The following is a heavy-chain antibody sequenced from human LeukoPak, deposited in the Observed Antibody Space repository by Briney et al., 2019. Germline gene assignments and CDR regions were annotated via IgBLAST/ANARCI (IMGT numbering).Heavy chain of an antibody. CDR3: ARGVGWDFWSGYYYYYYYMDV. V-gene: IGHV1-8*01. J-gene: IGHJ6*03. D-gene: IGHD3-3*01. Sequence: ASVKVSCKASGYTFTSYDINWVRQATGQGLEWMGWMNPNSGNTGYAQKFQGRVTMTRNTSISTAYMELSSLRSEDTAVYYCARGVGWDFWSGYYYYYYYMDVWGKGTTVTVSS. CDR2: MNPNSGNT. CDR1: GYTFTSYD.